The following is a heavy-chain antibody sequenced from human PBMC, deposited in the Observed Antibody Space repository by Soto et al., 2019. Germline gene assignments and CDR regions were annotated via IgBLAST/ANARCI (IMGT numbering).Heavy chain of an antibody. CDR3: AEDLGATHSWFFFEH. Sequence: LKLSCAASAFTFSSDAMSWVRQAPGKGLLWVSGISASGGSTYYPDSVKCRFTISRDNSRNTLYLQMNSLRVEDTAVYYCAEDLGATHSWFFFEHWGQETLETVSS. J-gene: IGHJ4*01. D-gene: IGHD6-13*01. CDR1: AFTFSSDA. CDR2: ISASGGST. V-gene: IGHV3-23*01.